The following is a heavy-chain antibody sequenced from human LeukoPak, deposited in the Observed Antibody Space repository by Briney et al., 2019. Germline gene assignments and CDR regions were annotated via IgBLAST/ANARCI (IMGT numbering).Heavy chain of an antibody. CDR2: INHSGST. J-gene: IGHJ5*02. D-gene: IGHD3-10*01. Sequence: SETLSLTCAVYGGSFSGYYWSWIRQPPGKGLEWIGEINHSGSTNYNPSLKSRVTISVDTSKNQFSLKLSSVTAADTAVYYCARAPRITMVRGVIDGWFDPWGQGTLVTVSS. V-gene: IGHV4-34*01. CDR3: ARAPRITMVRGVIDGWFDP. CDR1: GGSFSGYY.